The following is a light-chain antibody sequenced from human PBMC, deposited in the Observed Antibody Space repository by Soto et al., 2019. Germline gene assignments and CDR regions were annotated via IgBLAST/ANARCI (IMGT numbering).Light chain of an antibody. CDR3: SSYTSSSTPYV. Sequence: ALTQPASVSGSPGQSTTMSCTGTSSDVGGYNYVSWYQQHPGKAPKLMIYDVSNRPSGVSNRLSGSKSGNTASLTISGLQAEDEADYYCSSYTSSSTPYVFGTGTKVTVL. CDR1: SSDVGGYNY. J-gene: IGLJ1*01. V-gene: IGLV2-14*01. CDR2: DVS.